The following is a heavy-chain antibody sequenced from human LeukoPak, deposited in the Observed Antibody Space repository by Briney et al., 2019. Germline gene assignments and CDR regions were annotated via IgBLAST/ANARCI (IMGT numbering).Heavy chain of an antibody. V-gene: IGHV3-48*01. D-gene: IGHD5-18*01. CDR2: ISSGSSTI. Sequence: GGSLRLSCAASGFTFSSYSMNWVRQAPGKGLEWVSYISSGSSTIHYADSVKGRFTISRDNAKSSLFLQMNSLRAEDTAVYYYAGIPLSTTMVDYWGQGTLVTVSS. CDR3: AGIPLSTTMVDY. CDR1: GFTFSSYS. J-gene: IGHJ4*02.